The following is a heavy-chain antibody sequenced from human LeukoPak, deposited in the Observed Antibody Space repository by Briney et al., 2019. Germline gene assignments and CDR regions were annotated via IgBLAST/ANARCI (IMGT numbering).Heavy chain of an antibody. CDR2: IIPVFGTA. J-gene: IGHJ3*02. D-gene: IGHD3-22*01. V-gene: IGHV1-69*05. CDR3: ARGDYYDSPRRAFDI. CDR1: GGTFSSYA. Sequence: SVKVSCKASGGTFSSYAISWVRQAPGQGLEWMGGIIPVFGTANYAQKFQGRVTITTDESTSTAYMELSSLRSEDTAVYYCARGDYYDSPRRAFDIWGQGTMVTVSS.